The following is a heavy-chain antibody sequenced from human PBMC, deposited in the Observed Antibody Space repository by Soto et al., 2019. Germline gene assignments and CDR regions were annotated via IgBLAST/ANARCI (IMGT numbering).Heavy chain of an antibody. Sequence: QVQLQESGPGLVKTSQTLSLSCTVSGGSISTGGDGDYWTLIRQRPEKGLEWIGYIYFTGTTYYNPSLQSRVTISVDTSKNQFSLKLTSVTAADTAVYYCARSAAALGGGWFDPWGQGTLVTVSS. CDR2: IYFTGTT. CDR1: GGSISTGGDGDY. V-gene: IGHV4-31*03. J-gene: IGHJ5*02. D-gene: IGHD6-25*01. CDR3: ARSAAALGGGWFDP.